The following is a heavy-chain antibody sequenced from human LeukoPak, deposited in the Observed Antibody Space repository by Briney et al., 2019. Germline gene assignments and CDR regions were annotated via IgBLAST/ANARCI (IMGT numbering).Heavy chain of an antibody. D-gene: IGHD2-21*02. V-gene: IGHV5-51*01. CDR2: INPGDADN. Sequence: GESLKISCRGSGYSFTSYWCGWVGRLPGKGLEWMGIINPGDADNRYNPSFQGQFTISADKSMSTAYLQWSSLKASDTAVYYCARCCGGDRYFFDYWGQGTLVTVSS. CDR1: GYSFTSYW. J-gene: IGHJ4*02. CDR3: ARCCGGDRYFFDY.